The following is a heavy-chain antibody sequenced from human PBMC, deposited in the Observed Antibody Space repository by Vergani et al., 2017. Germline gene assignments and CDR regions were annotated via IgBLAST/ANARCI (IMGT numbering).Heavy chain of an antibody. V-gene: IGHV5-51*01. J-gene: IGHJ6*03. D-gene: IGHD5-18*01. CDR1: GYSFTSYW. CDR2: IYPGDSDT. Sequence: EVQLVQSGAEVKKPGESLKISCKGSGYSFTSYWIGWVRQMPGKGLEWMGIIYPGDSDTRYSPSFQGQVTISADKSISTAYLQWSSLKASDTAMYYCARHTAMPHYYYYYMDVWDKGTTVTVSS. CDR3: ARHTAMPHYYYYYMDV.